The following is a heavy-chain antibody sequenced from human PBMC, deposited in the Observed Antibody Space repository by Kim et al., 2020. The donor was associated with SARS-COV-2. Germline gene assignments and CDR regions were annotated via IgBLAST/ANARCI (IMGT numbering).Heavy chain of an antibody. CDR1: GASINTFY. CDR2: VFQSGRT. J-gene: IGHJ6*01. Sequence: SETLSLTCSVSGASINTFYWSCLRQAPGKGLDWIGYVFQSGRTKYNPSLKSRATISLDTTKNQVSLKLKSVTAADTAIYFCARDLGISGTDFHYFYGLDV. CDR3: ARDLGISGTDFHYFYGLDV. D-gene: IGHD1-26*01. V-gene: IGHV4-59*13.